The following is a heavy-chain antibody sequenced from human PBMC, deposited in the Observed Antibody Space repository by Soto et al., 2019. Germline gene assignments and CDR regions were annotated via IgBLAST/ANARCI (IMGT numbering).Heavy chain of an antibody. D-gene: IGHD3-10*01. CDR1: GYSFTSYW. J-gene: IGHJ4*02. CDR2: IYPGDSDT. Sequence: PGESLKISCKGSGYSFTSYWIGWVRQMPGKGLEWMGIIYPGDSDTRYSPSFQGQVTISADKSISTAYLQWSSLKASDTAMYYCARHSSYYYGSGSYPFDYWGQGTLVTVSS. CDR3: ARHSSYYYGSGSYPFDY. V-gene: IGHV5-51*01.